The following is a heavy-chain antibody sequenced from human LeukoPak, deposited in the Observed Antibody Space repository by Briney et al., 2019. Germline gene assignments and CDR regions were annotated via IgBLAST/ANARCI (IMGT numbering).Heavy chain of an antibody. D-gene: IGHD3-22*01. CDR2: ISGSGGYT. Sequence: RGSLRPSCAASGFTFSSYAMSWVRQAPGKGLEWVSSISGSGGYTYYADSVKGRFTISRDNSKNTLYLQMNSLRAEDTAVYYCAKDRVVTRRRSYYFDYWGQGTLVTVSS. CDR3: AKDRVVTRRRSYYFDY. CDR1: GFTFSSYA. J-gene: IGHJ4*02. V-gene: IGHV3-23*01.